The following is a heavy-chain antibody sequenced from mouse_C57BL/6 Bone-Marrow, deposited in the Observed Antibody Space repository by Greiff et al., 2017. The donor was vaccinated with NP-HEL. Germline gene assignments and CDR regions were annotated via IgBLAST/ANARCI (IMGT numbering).Heavy chain of an antibody. J-gene: IGHJ4*01. V-gene: IGHV1-50*01. CDR2: IDPSDSYT. CDR3: ARRGLAPYYAMDY. Sequence: VQLQQSGAELVKPGASVKLSCKASGYTFTSYWMQWVKQRPGQGLEWIGEIDPSDSYTNYNQKFKGKATLTVDTSSSTAYMQLSSLTSEDSAVYYCARRGLAPYYAMDYWGQGTSVTVSS. CDR1: GYTFTSYW. D-gene: IGHD3-1*01.